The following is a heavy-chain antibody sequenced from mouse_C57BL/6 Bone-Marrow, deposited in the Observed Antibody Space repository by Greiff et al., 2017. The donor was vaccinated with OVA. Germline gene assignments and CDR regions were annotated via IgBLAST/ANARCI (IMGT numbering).Heavy chain of an antibody. CDR3: AIYYDYESWYFDV. V-gene: IGHV1-74*01. CDR2: IHPYDSDT. J-gene: IGHJ1*03. D-gene: IGHD2-4*01. Sequence: VQLQQSGAELVKPGASVKVSCKASGYTFTSYWMQWVKQRTGQGLEWIGRIHPYDSDTNYNQKFKGKATLTVDKSSSTAYMQLSSLTSEDSAVYYCAIYYDYESWYFDVWGTGTTVTVSS. CDR1: GYTFTSYW.